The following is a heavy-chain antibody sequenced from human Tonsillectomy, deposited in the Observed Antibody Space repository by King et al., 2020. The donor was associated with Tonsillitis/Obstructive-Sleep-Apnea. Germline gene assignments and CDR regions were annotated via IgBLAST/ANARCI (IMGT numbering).Heavy chain of an antibody. CDR1: GYSFTSYW. CDR2: IDPSDSYT. Sequence: VQLVESGAEVKKPGESLRISCKGSGYSFTSYWISWVRQMPGKGLEWMGRIDPSDSYTKYSPSFQGHVTISADKSISTAYLQWSSLKASDTAIYYCARMTGREGATLSYSGQRALGTVSP. D-gene: IGHD1-26*01. CDR3: ARMTGREGATLSY. V-gene: IGHV5-10-1*03. J-gene: IGHJ4*02.